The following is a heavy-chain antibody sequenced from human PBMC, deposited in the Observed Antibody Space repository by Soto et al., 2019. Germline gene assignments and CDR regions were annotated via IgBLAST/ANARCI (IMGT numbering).Heavy chain of an antibody. D-gene: IGHD2-15*01. CDR1: GYSFTSYW. CDR2: VYPADSAT. J-gene: IGHJ3*02. Sequence: GESLKISCKASGYSFTSYWIGWVRQMPGAGLEWMGIVYPADSATIYSPSFQGQVTISADKSLNIVYLQWSSLKASDSAMYYCARPLSPGGGYDAFDIWGQGTMVTVSS. CDR3: ARPLSPGGGYDAFDI. V-gene: IGHV5-51*01.